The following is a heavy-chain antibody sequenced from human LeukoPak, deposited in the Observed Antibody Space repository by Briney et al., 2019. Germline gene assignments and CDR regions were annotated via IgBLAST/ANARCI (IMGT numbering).Heavy chain of an antibody. CDR3: ARAHRGQGYYYGMDV. Sequence: SETLSLTCTVSGGSISSYYWSWIRQPPGKGLEWIGYIYYSGSTNYNPSLKSRVTISVDTSKNQFSLKLSSVTAADTAVYYCARAHRGQGYYYGMDVWGQGTTVTVPS. CDR1: GGSISSYY. D-gene: IGHD1-14*01. J-gene: IGHJ6*02. CDR2: IYYSGST. V-gene: IGHV4-59*01.